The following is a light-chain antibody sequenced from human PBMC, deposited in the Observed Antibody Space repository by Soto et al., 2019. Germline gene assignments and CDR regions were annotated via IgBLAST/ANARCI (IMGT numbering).Light chain of an antibody. CDR2: GAS. CDR3: QQYGSSPFT. CDR1: QSLSSNY. V-gene: IGKV3-20*01. Sequence: EIVLTQSPGTLSLSPGQRATLSCRASQSLSSNYLAWYEQKPGQAPSLLIYGASTRATGIPDRFSGSGSGTDFTLTINKVEPEDVAVYYCQQYGSSPFTFGQGTKLEIK. J-gene: IGKJ2*01.